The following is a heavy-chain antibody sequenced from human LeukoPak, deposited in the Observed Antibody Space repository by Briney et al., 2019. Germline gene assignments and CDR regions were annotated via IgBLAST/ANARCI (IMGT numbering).Heavy chain of an antibody. CDR3: ARERGGRFFDY. CDR2: INQEGTER. Sequence: GSLRLSCTVSGLTFRSFWMSWVRQAPGKGLEWVANINQEGTERYFVDSVRGRFTISRDNAKNSLHLQMNTLTAEDTAVYYCARERGGRFFDYWGHGTLVTVSS. D-gene: IGHD1-26*01. J-gene: IGHJ4*01. CDR1: GLTFRSFW. V-gene: IGHV3-7*01.